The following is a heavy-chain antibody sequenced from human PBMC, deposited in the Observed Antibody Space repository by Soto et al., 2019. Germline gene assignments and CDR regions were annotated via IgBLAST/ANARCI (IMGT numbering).Heavy chain of an antibody. Sequence: GGSLRLSCAASGFTFSSYSMNWVRQAPGKGLEWVSSISSSSSYIYYGDSVKGRFTISRDNAKNSLYLQMNSLRAEDTATYYCARVHYYDSSGFYLWGQGXLVTVYS. D-gene: IGHD3-22*01. J-gene: IGHJ4*02. CDR2: ISSSSSYI. CDR1: GFTFSSYS. CDR3: ARVHYYDSSGFYL. V-gene: IGHV3-21*01.